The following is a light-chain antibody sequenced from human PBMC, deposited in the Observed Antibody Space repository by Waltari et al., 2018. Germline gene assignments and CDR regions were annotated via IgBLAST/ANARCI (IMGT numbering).Light chain of an antibody. CDR2: AAS. V-gene: IGKV1-39*01. CDR3: QQSYSTPPYT. CDR1: QSISSY. Sequence: DIQMTQSPSSLSASVGDIVTITCRASQSISSYLNWYQQKPGKAPKLLIYAASHLQSGVPSRFSGSGSATDFTLTISSLQPEDFATYYCQQSYSTPPYTFGQGTSLAIK. J-gene: IGKJ2*01.